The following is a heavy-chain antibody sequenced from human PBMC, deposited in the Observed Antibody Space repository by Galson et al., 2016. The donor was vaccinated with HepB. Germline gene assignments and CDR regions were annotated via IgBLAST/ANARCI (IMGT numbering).Heavy chain of an antibody. CDR3: VRDSAAAWGFFDH. CDR2: IYAGGST. D-gene: IGHD6-13*01. J-gene: IGHJ4*02. Sequence: SLRLSCAVSGFSVSSTYMTWVRQAPGTGLEWVSFIYAGGSTYYGDSVKGRFTLSRDNSKNTLYLKMNSLRVEDTAVYYCVRDSAAAWGFFDHWGQGSLVTVSS. V-gene: IGHV3-53*01. CDR1: GFSVSSTY.